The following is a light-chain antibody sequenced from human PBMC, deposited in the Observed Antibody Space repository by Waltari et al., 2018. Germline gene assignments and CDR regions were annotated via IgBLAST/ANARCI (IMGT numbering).Light chain of an antibody. CDR3: QQSYGTPRT. CDR2: AAS. J-gene: IGKJ1*01. V-gene: IGKV1-39*01. Sequence: DIQMTQSPSSLSAFAGDRVIITCRASESISTYLNWYQQQPGKAPKLLIYAASSLQSGVPSRFSGSGSGTDFTLTISSLQPEDFATYYCQQSYGTPRTFGQGTKVDIK. CDR1: ESISTY.